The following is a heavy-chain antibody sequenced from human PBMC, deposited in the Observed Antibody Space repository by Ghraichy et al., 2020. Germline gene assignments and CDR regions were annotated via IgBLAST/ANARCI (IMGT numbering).Heavy chain of an antibody. V-gene: IGHV4-34*01. CDR3: ARGSTRWRGYYYGMDV. CDR2: INHSGST. D-gene: IGHD4-23*01. Sequence: SETLSLTCAVYGGSFSGYYWSWIRQPPGKGLEWIGEINHSGSTNYNPSLKSRVTISVDTSKNQFSLKLSSVTAADTAVYYCARGSTRWRGYYYGMDVWGQGTTVTVSS. J-gene: IGHJ6*02. CDR1: GGSFSGYY.